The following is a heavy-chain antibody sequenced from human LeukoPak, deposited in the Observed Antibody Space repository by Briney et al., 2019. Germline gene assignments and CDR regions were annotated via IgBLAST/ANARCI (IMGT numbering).Heavy chain of an antibody. V-gene: IGHV4-39*07. CDR3: AAGATTFYYMDV. CDR2: IYYSGST. J-gene: IGHJ6*03. D-gene: IGHD1-26*01. Sequence: SETLSLTCTVSGGSISSSSYYWGWIRQPPGKGLEWIGSIYYSGSTYYNPSLKSRVTISVDTSKNQFSLKLSSVTAADTAVYNCAAGATTFYYMDVWGKGTTVTVSS. CDR1: GGSISSSSYY.